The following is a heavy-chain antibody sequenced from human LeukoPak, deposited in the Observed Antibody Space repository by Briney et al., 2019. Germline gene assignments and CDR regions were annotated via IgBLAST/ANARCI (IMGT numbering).Heavy chain of an antibody. V-gene: IGHV4-30-4*08. CDR1: GGSISSGDYY. Sequence: SETLSLTCTVSGGSISSGDYYWNWIRQPPGKGLEWIGYTYYSGSTYYNPSLKSRIIISVDTSKNQFSLKLTSVTAADTAVYYCSRGEAMDVWGKGTTVIVSS. CDR2: TYYSGST. CDR3: SRGEAMDV. J-gene: IGHJ6*03.